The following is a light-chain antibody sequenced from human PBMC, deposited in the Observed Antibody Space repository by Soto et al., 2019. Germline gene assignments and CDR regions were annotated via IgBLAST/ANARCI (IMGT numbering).Light chain of an antibody. CDR2: EVT. CDR3: YSYTTTNTWL. V-gene: IGLV2-14*01. Sequence: QSALTQPASMSGSPGQSITISCAGTSNDVGAYNNVSWYQHHPGQAPKLMIYEVTNRPSGVSPRFSGSKSGNTASLTISGLQAEDEADYYCYSYTTTNTWLFGGGTKLTVL. CDR1: SNDVGAYNN. J-gene: IGLJ2*01.